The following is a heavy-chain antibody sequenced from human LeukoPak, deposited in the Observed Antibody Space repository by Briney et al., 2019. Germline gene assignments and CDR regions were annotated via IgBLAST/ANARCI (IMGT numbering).Heavy chain of an antibody. CDR3: ARAPAYYYDSSGYYFDY. J-gene: IGHJ4*02. Sequence: SETLSLTCAVSGGSISSSNWWSWVRQPPGTGLEWIGEIYHSGSTNYNPPLKSRVTISVDKSKNQFSLKLSSVTAADTAVYYCARAPAYYYDSSGYYFDYWGQGTLVTVSS. V-gene: IGHV4-4*02. D-gene: IGHD3-22*01. CDR1: GGSISSSNW. CDR2: IYHSGST.